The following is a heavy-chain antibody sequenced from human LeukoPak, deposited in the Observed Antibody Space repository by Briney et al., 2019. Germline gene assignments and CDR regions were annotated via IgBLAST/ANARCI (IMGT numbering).Heavy chain of an antibody. D-gene: IGHD5-18*01. Sequence: KPSETLSLTCAVYGGSFSGYYWSWIRQPPGKGLEWIGEINHSGSTNYNPSLKSRVTISVDTSKNQFSLRLTSVTAADTAVYYCATESWIQGEDYWGQGTLVTVSS. CDR3: ATESWIQGEDY. J-gene: IGHJ4*02. CDR2: INHSGST. CDR1: GGSFSGYY. V-gene: IGHV4-34*01.